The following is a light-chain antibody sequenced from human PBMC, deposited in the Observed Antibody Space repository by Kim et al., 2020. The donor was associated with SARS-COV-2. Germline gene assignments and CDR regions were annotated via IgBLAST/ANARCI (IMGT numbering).Light chain of an antibody. CDR1: SGSIASNY. Sequence: TVTISCTRSSGSIASNYGQWYQQRPGSAPTTVIYEDNQRPSGVPDRFSGSIDSSSNSASLTISGLKTEDEADYYCQSYDSSNQGVFGGGTQLTVL. V-gene: IGLV6-57*03. CDR2: EDN. J-gene: IGLJ2*01. CDR3: QSYDSSNQGV.